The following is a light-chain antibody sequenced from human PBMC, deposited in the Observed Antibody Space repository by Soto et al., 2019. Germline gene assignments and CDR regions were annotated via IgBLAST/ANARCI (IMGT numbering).Light chain of an antibody. V-gene: IGKV1-9*01. CDR3: QQLNSYPLT. CDR2: AAS. Sequence: IQLTQSPSSLFASVGDRVTITCRASQGISSYLAWYQQKPGKAPKLLIYAASTVQSGVPSRFSGSGSGTDFTLTIISLQPEDFATYYCQQLNSYPLTFGGGTKVEIE. J-gene: IGKJ4*01. CDR1: QGISSY.